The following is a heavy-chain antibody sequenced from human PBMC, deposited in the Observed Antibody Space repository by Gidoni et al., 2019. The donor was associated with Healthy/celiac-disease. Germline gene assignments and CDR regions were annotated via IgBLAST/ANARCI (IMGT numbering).Heavy chain of an antibody. D-gene: IGHD3-9*01. J-gene: IGHJ4*02. CDR1: GFTFSSYA. CDR2: ISSNGGST. V-gene: IGHV3-64D*06. Sequence: EVQLVESGGGLVQPVGSLRLSCSASGFTFSSYAMHWVRQAPGKGLEYVSAISSNGGSTYYADSVKGRFTISRDNSKNTLYLQMSSLRAEDTAVYYCVKGNYDILTGYSHFDYWGQGTLVTVSS. CDR3: VKGNYDILTGYSHFDY.